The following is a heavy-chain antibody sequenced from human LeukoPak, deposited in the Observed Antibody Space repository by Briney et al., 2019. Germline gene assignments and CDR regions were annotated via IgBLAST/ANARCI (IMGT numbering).Heavy chain of an antibody. J-gene: IGHJ4*02. CDR1: GFTFSDYI. D-gene: IGHD1-1*01. CDR2: ISSTYTYM. V-gene: IGHV3-21*01. Sequence: GGSLRLSCAASGFTFSDYIMNWVRQAPGKGLEWVSSISSTYTYMYYADSVKGRFTIFSGNAMNSLYLQMNRLSDEDRPGYYCASDFEERCYFVAVFDYWGQGTLVTVSS. CDR3: ASDFEERCYFVAVFDY.